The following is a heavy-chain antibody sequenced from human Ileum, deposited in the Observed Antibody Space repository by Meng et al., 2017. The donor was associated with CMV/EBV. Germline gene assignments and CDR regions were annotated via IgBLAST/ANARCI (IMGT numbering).Heavy chain of an antibody. D-gene: IGHD2-15*01. V-gene: IGHV2-5*02. CDR1: LSTSGVG. Sequence: LSTSGVGVGWIRQHPGEALEWLALIFSDDRKCYSPSLKNRLTITKDTSKNQVVLTMTNMDPVDTATYYCAHRPGYCSGGTCYGNFDYWGQGALVTVSS. J-gene: IGHJ4*02. CDR3: AHRPGYCSGGTCYGNFDY. CDR2: IFSDDRK.